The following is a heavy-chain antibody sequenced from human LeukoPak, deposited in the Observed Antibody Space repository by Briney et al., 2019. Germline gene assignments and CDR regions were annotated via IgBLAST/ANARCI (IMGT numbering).Heavy chain of an antibody. CDR3: ARGPGYYDPTGY. V-gene: IGHV4-34*01. D-gene: IGHD3-22*01. Sequence: PSETLSLTCAVYGGSFGGYYWSWIRQPPGKGLEWIGEINHSGSTNYNPSLKSRVTISVDTSKNQFSLKLSSVTAADTAVYYCARGPGYYDPTGYWGQGTLVTVSS. CDR1: GGSFGGYY. CDR2: INHSGST. J-gene: IGHJ4*02.